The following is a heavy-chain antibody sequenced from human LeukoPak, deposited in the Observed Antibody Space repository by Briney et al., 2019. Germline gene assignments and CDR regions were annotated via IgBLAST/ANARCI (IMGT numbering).Heavy chain of an antibody. CDR2: ISHDGSNK. CDR1: GFTFSSNA. V-gene: IGHV3-30-3*01. CDR3: AREGISIFGIPRRGWFDP. J-gene: IGHJ5*02. Sequence: GGSLRLSCAASGFTFSSNAMQWVRQAPGKGLKWVAVISHDGSNKYYADSVKGRFTISRDNSKNTLFLSMNSLRAEDSAVYYCAREGISIFGIPRRGWFDPCGQGTLVTVSS. D-gene: IGHD3-3*01.